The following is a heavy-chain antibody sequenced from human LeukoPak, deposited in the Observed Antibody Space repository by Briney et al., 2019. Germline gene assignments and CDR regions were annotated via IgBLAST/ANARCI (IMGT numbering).Heavy chain of an antibody. V-gene: IGHV1-46*01. CDR1: GYTFTRYY. J-gene: IGHJ6*03. CDR3: ARDKVEVVVAATTGDYYYYYMDV. CDR2: INPSGGST. Sequence: GASAKISCKASGYTFTRYYMHWVRQAPGQGLEWMGTINPSGGSTNYAQKFQGRVTITTDGSTSTAYMELSSLRSEDTAVYYCARDKVEVVVAATTGDYYYYYMDVWGKGTTVTVSS. D-gene: IGHD2-15*01.